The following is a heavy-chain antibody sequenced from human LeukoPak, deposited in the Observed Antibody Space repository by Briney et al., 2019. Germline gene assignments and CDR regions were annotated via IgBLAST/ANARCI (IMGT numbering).Heavy chain of an antibody. Sequence: PGGSLRLSCAASGFTFSSYSMNWVRQAPGKGLEWVSAISGSGGSTYYADSVKGRFTISRDNSKNTLYLQMNSLRAEDTAVYYCAKVRSSWYYFDYWGQGTLVTVSS. J-gene: IGHJ4*02. CDR3: AKVRSSWYYFDY. V-gene: IGHV3-23*01. D-gene: IGHD6-13*01. CDR1: GFTFSSYS. CDR2: ISGSGGST.